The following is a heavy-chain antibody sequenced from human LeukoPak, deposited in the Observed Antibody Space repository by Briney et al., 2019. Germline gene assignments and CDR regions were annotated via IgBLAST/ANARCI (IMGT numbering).Heavy chain of an antibody. D-gene: IGHD3-10*01. J-gene: IGHJ4*02. Sequence: SETLFLTCTVSADSLSSGGHYWAWIRRLPGKGLESIGYGHHSACPCYNPSLKDRVAISVDASRKQFALRLSSVTAADTAIYYCARGGNRFGGFYFDYWGQGIQVIVSS. CDR1: ADSLSSGGHY. CDR2: GHHSACP. V-gene: IGHV4-31*03. CDR3: ARGGNRFGGFYFDY.